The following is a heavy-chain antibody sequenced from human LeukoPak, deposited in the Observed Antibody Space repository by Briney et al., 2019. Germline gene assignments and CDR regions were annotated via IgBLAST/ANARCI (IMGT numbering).Heavy chain of an antibody. Sequence: GGSLRLSCAASGFTFNNYAMNWVCQAPGKGLEWVAAITYDGSKEYYADSVKGRFTISRDNSKNTLYLQMNSLRAEDTAVYYCARDVSGSYTVDYWGQGTLVTVSS. D-gene: IGHD1-26*01. CDR2: ITYDGSKE. V-gene: IGHV3-30-3*01. CDR3: ARDVSGSYTVDY. J-gene: IGHJ4*02. CDR1: GFTFNNYA.